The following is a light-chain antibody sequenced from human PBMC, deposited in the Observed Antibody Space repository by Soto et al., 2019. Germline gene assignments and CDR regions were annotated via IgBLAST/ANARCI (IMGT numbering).Light chain of an antibody. Sequence: DIQMTQSPSSLSASVGDRVTITCRASQTIVTYLNWYQQKPGRAPKLLIYAGSSLHSGVPPRFSGSGSATNFTLTISSLQPEDFATYSCQQSHTTPPTFGQGTKVEMK. J-gene: IGKJ1*01. CDR3: QQSHTTPPT. CDR2: AGS. V-gene: IGKV1-39*01. CDR1: QTIVTY.